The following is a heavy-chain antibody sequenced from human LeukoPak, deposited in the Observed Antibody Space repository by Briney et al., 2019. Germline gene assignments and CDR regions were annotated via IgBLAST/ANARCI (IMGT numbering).Heavy chain of an antibody. CDR2: IIPIFGTA. D-gene: IGHD1-20*01. V-gene: IGHV1-69*13. Sequence: SVKVSCKASGYTFTSYGISWVRQAPGQGLEWMGGIIPIFGTANYAQRFQGRVTITADESTSTAYMELSSLRSEDTAVYYCAGRYITGTGSVFDYWGQGTLVTVSS. CDR3: AGRYITGTGSVFDY. CDR1: GYTFTSYG. J-gene: IGHJ4*02.